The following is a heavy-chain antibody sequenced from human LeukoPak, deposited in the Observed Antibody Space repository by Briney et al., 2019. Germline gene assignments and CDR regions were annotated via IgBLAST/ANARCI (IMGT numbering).Heavy chain of an antibody. CDR1: GFIFSSHG. V-gene: IGHV3-23*01. CDR3: GRIIGSYGTYRYDS. CDR2: ISPSGDIT. Sequence: GGSLRLSCAASGFIFSSHGMNWVRQAPGKGLEWVSGISPSGDITYYADSVKGRFTISRDNSKNTVYLQMDSLRFEDAAVYYCGRIIGSYGTYRYDSWGRGILVTVSS. J-gene: IGHJ4*02. D-gene: IGHD3-16*02.